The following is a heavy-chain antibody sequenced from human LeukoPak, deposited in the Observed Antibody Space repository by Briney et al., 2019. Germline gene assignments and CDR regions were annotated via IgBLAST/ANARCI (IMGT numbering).Heavy chain of an antibody. V-gene: IGHV1-46*01. CDR3: ARDGSGSGWYFA. Sequence: GASVKVSCKASGYTFTNYYMHWVRQAPGQGLEWMGIINPGGGATTYAQKFQGRVTMTRDTSTSTVHMELSSLRSEDTAVYYCARDGSGSGWYFAWGQGTLVTVSS. CDR2: INPGGGAT. J-gene: IGHJ5*02. D-gene: IGHD6-19*01. CDR1: GYTFTNYY.